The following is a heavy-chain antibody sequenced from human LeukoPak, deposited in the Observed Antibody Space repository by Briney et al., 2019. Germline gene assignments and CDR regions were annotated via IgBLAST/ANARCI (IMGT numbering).Heavy chain of an antibody. Sequence: SETLSLTCTVSGGPISSYYRSWIRQPPGKGLEWIGYIYYSGNTNYNPSLTSRVTISIDTSKNQFSLKLRSVTAADTAVYYCARVGAGLFDYWGQGTLVTVSS. CDR2: IYYSGNT. CDR3: ARVGAGLFDY. D-gene: IGHD1-26*01. J-gene: IGHJ4*02. V-gene: IGHV4-59*08. CDR1: GGPISSYY.